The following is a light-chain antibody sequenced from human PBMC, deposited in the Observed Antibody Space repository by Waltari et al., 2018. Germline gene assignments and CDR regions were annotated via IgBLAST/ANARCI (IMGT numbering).Light chain of an antibody. CDR3: VLYMGSGIWV. V-gene: IGLV8-61*01. CDR1: SGSVSSTSY. Sequence: QTVVTQEPSLSVSPGGTVTLTCALSSGSVSSTSYASWYQQTPGQAPRTLVYKINNRSSGVPDRFSGSMLGNKAALTITGVQAEDESDYYCVLYMGSGIWVFGGGTKLTVL. CDR2: KIN. J-gene: IGLJ3*02.